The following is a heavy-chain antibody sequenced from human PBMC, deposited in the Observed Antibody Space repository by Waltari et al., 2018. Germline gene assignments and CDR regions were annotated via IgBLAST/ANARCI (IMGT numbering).Heavy chain of an antibody. Sequence: QLQLQESGPGLVKPSQTLSLTCTVSGGSISSGGYYWSWIRQHPGKGLEWIGYIYYSGSTYYNPSLKSRVTISVDTSKNQFSLKLSSVTAADTAVYYCARQIIAVAAIDYWGQGTLVTVSS. CDR1: GGSISSGGYY. CDR3: ARQIIAVAAIDY. D-gene: IGHD6-19*01. CDR2: IYYSGST. V-gene: IGHV4-31*03. J-gene: IGHJ4*02.